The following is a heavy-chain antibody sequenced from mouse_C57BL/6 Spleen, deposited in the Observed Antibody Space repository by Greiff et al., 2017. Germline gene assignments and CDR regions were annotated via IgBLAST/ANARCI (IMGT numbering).Heavy chain of an antibody. CDR3: ARAGTGYAMDY. D-gene: IGHD4-1*01. V-gene: IGHV1-59*01. Sequence: QVHVKQPGAELVRPGTSVKLSCKASGYTFTSYWMHWVKQRPGQGLEWIGVIDPSDSYTNYNQKFKGKATLTVDTSSSTAYMQLSSLTSEDSAVYYCARAGTGYAMDYWGQGTSVTVSS. CDR2: IDPSDSYT. CDR1: GYTFTSYW. J-gene: IGHJ4*01.